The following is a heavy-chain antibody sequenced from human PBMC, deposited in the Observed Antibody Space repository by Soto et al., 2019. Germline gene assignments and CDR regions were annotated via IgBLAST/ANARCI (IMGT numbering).Heavy chain of an antibody. J-gene: IGHJ4*02. Sequence: PGESLKISCKGSGYSFTSYWISWVRQMPGKGLEWMGRIDPSDSYTNYSPSFQGHVTISADKSISTAYLQWSSLKASDTAMYYFATQYYYDSSGPPDDYWGQGTLVTVSS. V-gene: IGHV5-10-1*01. CDR3: ATQYYYDSSGPPDDY. CDR2: IDPSDSYT. CDR1: GYSFTSYW. D-gene: IGHD3-22*01.